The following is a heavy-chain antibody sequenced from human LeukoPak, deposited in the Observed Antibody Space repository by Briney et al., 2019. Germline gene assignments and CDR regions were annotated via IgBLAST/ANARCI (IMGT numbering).Heavy chain of an antibody. Sequence: GGSLRLSCAASGFTFSSYWMHWVRQAPGKGLVWVSRINSDGSSTSYADSVKGRFTISRDNAKNTLYLQMNSLRAEDTAVYYCAREPPYGVVAPAAIHYYYGMDVWGQGTTVTVSS. V-gene: IGHV3-74*01. CDR2: INSDGSST. CDR1: GFTFSSYW. D-gene: IGHD2-2*01. CDR3: AREPPYGVVAPAAIHYYYGMDV. J-gene: IGHJ6*02.